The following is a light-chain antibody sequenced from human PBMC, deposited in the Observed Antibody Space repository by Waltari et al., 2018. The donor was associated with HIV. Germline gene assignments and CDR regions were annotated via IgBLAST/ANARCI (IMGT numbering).Light chain of an antibody. CDR1: SSDVGGYNY. V-gene: IGLV2-14*03. J-gene: IGLJ1*01. Sequence: QSALPQPASVSGSPGQSLTISCTGTSSDVGGYNYVSWYQQHPGKAPKLMIYDVSNRPSGVSNRFSGSKSGNTASLTISGLQAEDEADYYCSSYTSSSTLRVFGTGTKVTVL. CDR2: DVS. CDR3: SSYTSSSTLRV.